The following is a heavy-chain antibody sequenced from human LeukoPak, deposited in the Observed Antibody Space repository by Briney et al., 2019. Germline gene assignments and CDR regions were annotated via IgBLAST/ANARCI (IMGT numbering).Heavy chain of an antibody. Sequence: PSETLSLTCTVSGGSISRFYWSWIRQPPGKGLEWIGYIYYSGNTNYNPSLKNRVTISVDTSKSQFSLKLSSVTAADTAVYYCARGYSGSYGRFDYWGQGTLATVSS. D-gene: IGHD1-26*01. CDR2: IYYSGNT. V-gene: IGHV4-59*01. CDR3: ARGYSGSYGRFDY. J-gene: IGHJ4*02. CDR1: GGSISRFY.